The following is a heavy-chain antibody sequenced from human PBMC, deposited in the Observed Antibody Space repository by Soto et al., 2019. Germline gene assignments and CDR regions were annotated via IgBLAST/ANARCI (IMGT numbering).Heavy chain of an antibody. CDR2: ISGSGGST. J-gene: IGHJ3*02. V-gene: IGHV3-23*01. CDR1: GFTFSSYA. CDR3: ASVTMVRGVIGYDAFDI. D-gene: IGHD3-10*01. Sequence: GGSLRLSCAASGFTFSSYAMSWVRQAPGKGLEWVSAISGSGGSTYYADSVKGRFTISRDNSKNTLYLQMNSLRAEDTAVYYCASVTMVRGVIGYDAFDIWGQGTMVTVSS.